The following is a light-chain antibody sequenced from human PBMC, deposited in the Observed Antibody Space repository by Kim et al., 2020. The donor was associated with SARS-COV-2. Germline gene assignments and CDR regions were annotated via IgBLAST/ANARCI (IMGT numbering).Light chain of an antibody. Sequence: PGERTTLCFRASQSVSGYHLAWYPQKPGQAPRLLIYGASSRATGIPDRFSGSGSGTDFTLTINRLEPEDFAVYYCQQYDSSSRWTFGQGTKVDIK. V-gene: IGKV3-20*01. CDR3: QQYDSSSRWT. CDR1: QSVSGYH. J-gene: IGKJ1*01. CDR2: GAS.